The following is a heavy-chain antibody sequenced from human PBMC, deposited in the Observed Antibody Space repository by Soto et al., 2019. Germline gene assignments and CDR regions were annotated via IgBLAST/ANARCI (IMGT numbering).Heavy chain of an antibody. J-gene: IGHJ4*02. CDR2: IYYSGST. D-gene: IGHD4-17*01. V-gene: IGHV4-31*03. CDR3: AGGTYGFAVDF. CDR1: GGSISSGGYY. Sequence: SETLSLTCTVSGGSISSGGYYWSWIRQHPGKGLEWIGYIYYSGSTYYNPSLKSRVTISVDTSKNQFSLKLSSVTAADTAVYYCAGGTYGFAVDFWGQGTLVTVSS.